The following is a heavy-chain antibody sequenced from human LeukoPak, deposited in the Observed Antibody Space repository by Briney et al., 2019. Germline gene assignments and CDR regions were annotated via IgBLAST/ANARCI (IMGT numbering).Heavy chain of an antibody. CDR1: GGSTINYF. Sequence: SETLSLTCTVSGGSTINYFRSWIRQPAGKGLEWIGHIYTSGTTHYNPSLKNRVTISLDTSKSQFSLQLNSVTAADTAVYYCARAEGSGSGAYTLDYWGQGILLTVFS. D-gene: IGHD3-10*01. V-gene: IGHV4-4*07. CDR2: IYTSGTT. CDR3: ARAEGSGSGAYTLDY. J-gene: IGHJ4*02.